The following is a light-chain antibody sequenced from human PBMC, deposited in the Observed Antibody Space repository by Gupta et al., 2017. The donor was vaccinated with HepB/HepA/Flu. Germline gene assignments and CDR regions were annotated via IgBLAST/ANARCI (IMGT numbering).Light chain of an antibody. CDR1: SSDVGGYNY. Sequence: SALTQPASVSGSPCQSITISCTGTSSDVGGYNYVSWYQHHPGKAPKLMIYDVSNRPSGVSNRFSGSKSGNTASLTISGLQAEDEADYYCSSYTSSSTLDVVFGGGTKLTVL. V-gene: IGLV2-14*03. CDR3: SSYTSSSTLDVV. J-gene: IGLJ2*01. CDR2: DVS.